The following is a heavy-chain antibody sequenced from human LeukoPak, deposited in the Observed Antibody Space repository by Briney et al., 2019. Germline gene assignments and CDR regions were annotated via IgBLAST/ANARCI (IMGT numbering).Heavy chain of an antibody. Sequence: ASVKVSCKASGYTFTGYYMHWVRQAPGQGLEWMGRIIPILGIANYAQKFQGRVTITADKSTSTAYMELSSLRSEDTAVYYCARDPTYCGGDCSSDYWGQGTLVTVSS. J-gene: IGHJ4*02. CDR2: IIPILGIA. CDR3: ARDPTYCGGDCSSDY. D-gene: IGHD2-21*02. CDR1: GYTFTGYY. V-gene: IGHV1-69*04.